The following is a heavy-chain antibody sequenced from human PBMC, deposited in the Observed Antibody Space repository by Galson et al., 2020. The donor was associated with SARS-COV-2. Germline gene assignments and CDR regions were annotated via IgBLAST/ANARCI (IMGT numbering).Heavy chain of an antibody. J-gene: IGHJ6*02. CDR1: GGSISSGDYY. D-gene: IGHD3-22*01. CDR3: ARDHLRALLRGDYYGMVV. V-gene: IGHV4-30-4*01. CDR2: IYYSGST. Sequence: ETSETLSLTCTVSGGSISSGDYYWSWIRQPPGKGLEWIGYIYYSGSTYYNPSLKSRVTISVDTSKNQFSLKLSSVTAADTAVYYCARDHLRALLRGDYYGMVVWGQGTTVPVSS.